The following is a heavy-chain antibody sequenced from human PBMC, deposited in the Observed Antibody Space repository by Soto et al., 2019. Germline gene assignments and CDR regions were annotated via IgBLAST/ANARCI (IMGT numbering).Heavy chain of an antibody. J-gene: IGHJ4*02. CDR3: ARGGYFDSSNYLAY. V-gene: IGHV1-3*01. CDR1: GYTFTSYG. CDR2: INPGNGNT. D-gene: IGHD3-22*01. Sequence: WASVKVSCKASGYTFTSYGINWVRQAPERGLEWMGWINPGNGNTKYSQQFQGRVIIDRDTSASTAYMELSSLRSEDTAVYYCARGGYFDSSNYLAYWGLGTLVTVSS.